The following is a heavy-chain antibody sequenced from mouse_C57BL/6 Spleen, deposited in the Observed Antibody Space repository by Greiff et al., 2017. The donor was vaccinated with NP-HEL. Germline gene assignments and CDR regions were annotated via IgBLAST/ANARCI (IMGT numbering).Heavy chain of an antibody. V-gene: IGHV7-3*01. CDR3: ARYIGGKGYFDY. CDR1: GFTFTDYY. CDR2: IRNKANGYTT. Sequence: EVQLQESGGGLVQPGGSLSLSCAASGFTFTDYYMSWVRQPPGKALEWLGFIRNKANGYTTEYSASVKGRFTISRDNSQSILYLQMNALRAEDSATYYCARYIGGKGYFDYWGQGTTLTVSS. J-gene: IGHJ2*01.